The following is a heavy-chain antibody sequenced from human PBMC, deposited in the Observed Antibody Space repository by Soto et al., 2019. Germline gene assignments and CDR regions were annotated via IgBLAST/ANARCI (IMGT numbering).Heavy chain of an antibody. Sequence: SETLSLTCTVSGGSISSSSYYWGWIRQPPGKGLEWIGSIYYSGSTYYNPSLKSRVTISVDTSKNQFSLKLSSVTAADTAVYYCARQYRGSSWYGDIVVVVAAQYYYYYYGMDVWGQGTTVTVSS. CDR3: ARQYRGSSWYGDIVVVVAAQYYYYYYGMDV. CDR1: GGSISSSSYY. CDR2: IYYSGST. V-gene: IGHV4-39*01. D-gene: IGHD2-15*01. J-gene: IGHJ6*02.